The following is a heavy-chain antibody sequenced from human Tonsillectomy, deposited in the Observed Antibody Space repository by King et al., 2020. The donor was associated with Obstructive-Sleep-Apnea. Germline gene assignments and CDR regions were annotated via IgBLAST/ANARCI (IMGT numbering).Heavy chain of an antibody. D-gene: IGHD2-2*01. CDR3: ASALGYCSSSSCYEDY. CDR1: GFTFRSYG. J-gene: IGHJ4*02. Sequence: VQLVESGGGVVQPGRSLRLSCAASGFTFRSYGMHWVRQAPGKGLEWVAAIWYDGSTKYYADSVKGRFIISRDNSKNTLWLQMNSLRAEDTAVYYCASALGYCSSSSCYEDYWGQGTLVTVSS. V-gene: IGHV3-33*01. CDR2: IWYDGSTK.